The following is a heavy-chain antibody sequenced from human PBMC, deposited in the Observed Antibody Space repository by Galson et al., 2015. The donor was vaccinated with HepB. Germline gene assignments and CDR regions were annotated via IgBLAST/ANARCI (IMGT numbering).Heavy chain of an antibody. Sequence: CAISGDSVSSNSAAWNWIRQPPSRGLEWLGRTCYRSKWYNDYAESVKSRMTIKPDTSKNEFSLQLNSVTPEDTAVYYCARDPSGSYWGRWFDLWGQGTEVAISS. J-gene: IGHJ3*01. CDR1: GDSVSSNSAA. D-gene: IGHD1-26*01. CDR2: TCYRSKWYN. CDR3: ARDPSGSYWGRWFDL. V-gene: IGHV6-1*01.